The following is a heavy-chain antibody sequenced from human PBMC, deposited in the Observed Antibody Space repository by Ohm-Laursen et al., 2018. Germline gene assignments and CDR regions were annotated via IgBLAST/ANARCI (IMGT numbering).Heavy chain of an antibody. CDR2: ISYDGSNK. J-gene: IGHJ6*02. V-gene: IGHV3-30*18. CDR3: AKESGGEMATIGDEDYYYYGMDV. Sequence: SLRLSCSASGFTFSSYGMHWVRQAPGKGLEWVAVISYDGSNKYYADSVKGRFTISRDNSKNTLYLQMNSLRAEDTAVYYCAKESGGEMATIGDEDYYYYGMDVWGQGTTVTVSS. CDR1: GFTFSSYG. D-gene: IGHD5-24*01.